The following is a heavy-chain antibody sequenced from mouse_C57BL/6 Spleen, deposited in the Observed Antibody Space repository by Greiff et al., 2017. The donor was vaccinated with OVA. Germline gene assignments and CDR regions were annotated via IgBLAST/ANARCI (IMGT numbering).Heavy chain of an antibody. J-gene: IGHJ2*01. Sequence: VQLQQSGAELVRPGASVKLSCKASGYTFTDYYINWVKQRPGQGLEWIARIYPGSGNTYYNEKFKGKATLTAEKSSSTAYMQLSSLTSEDSAVYFCAREENFDYWGQGTTLTVSS. V-gene: IGHV1-76*01. CDR3: AREENFDY. CDR2: IYPGSGNT. CDR1: GYTFTDYY.